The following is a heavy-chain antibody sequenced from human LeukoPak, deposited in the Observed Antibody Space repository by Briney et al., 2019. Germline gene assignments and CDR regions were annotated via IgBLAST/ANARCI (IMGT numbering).Heavy chain of an antibody. CDR2: ISAYNGNT. J-gene: IGHJ4*02. Sequence: ASVKVSCKASGYTFTSYGISWVRQAPGQGLEWMGWISAYNGNTNYAQKLQGRVTMTTDTSTSTAYMELRSLRSDDTAVYYCARSITMVRGVIRSDGYWGQGTLVTVSS. CDR3: ARSITMVRGVIRSDGY. CDR1: GYTFTSYG. V-gene: IGHV1-18*01. D-gene: IGHD3-10*01.